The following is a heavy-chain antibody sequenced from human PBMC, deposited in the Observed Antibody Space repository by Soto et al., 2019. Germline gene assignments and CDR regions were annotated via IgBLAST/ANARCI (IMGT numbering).Heavy chain of an antibody. J-gene: IGHJ4*02. V-gene: IGHV3-33*01. Sequence: GGSLRLSCAASGFTFSSYGMHWVRQAPGKGLEWVAVIWYDGSNKYYADSVKGRFTISRDNSKNTLYLQMNSLRAEDTAVYYCARDSSDYGDYGPYFDYWGQGTLVTVSS. CDR1: GFTFSSYG. CDR2: IWYDGSNK. CDR3: ARDSSDYGDYGPYFDY. D-gene: IGHD4-17*01.